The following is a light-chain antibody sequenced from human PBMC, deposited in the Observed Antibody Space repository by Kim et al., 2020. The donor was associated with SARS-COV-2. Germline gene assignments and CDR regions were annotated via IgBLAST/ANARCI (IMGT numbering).Light chain of an antibody. CDR2: AAS. Sequence: SASVGDNVTITCRASHSISNNLAWYQQRRGKAPQLLIYAASSLKSGVPSRFSGTGSETEFALTISSLQPDDFATYYCQQYNGYSTFGQGTKVDIK. J-gene: IGKJ1*01. V-gene: IGKV1-5*01. CDR3: QQYNGYST. CDR1: HSISNN.